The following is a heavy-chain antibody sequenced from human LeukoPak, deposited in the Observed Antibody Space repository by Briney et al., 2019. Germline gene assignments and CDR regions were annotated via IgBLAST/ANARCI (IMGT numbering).Heavy chain of an antibody. J-gene: IGHJ4*02. D-gene: IGHD3-10*01. V-gene: IGHV1-18*01. CDR3: ARDFRGSGSYPFDY. Sequence: ASVKVSCKASGYTFTSYGISWVRQAPGQGLEWMGWISAYNGNTNYAQKLQGRVTMTTDTSTSTAYMELRSLRSDDTALYYCARDFRGSGSYPFDYWGQGTLVTVSS. CDR1: GYTFTSYG. CDR2: ISAYNGNT.